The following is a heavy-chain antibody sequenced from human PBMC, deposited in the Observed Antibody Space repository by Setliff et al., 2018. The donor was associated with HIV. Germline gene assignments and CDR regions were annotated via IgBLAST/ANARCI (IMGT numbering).Heavy chain of an antibody. CDR2: IYTSGNT. D-gene: IGHD3-10*01. CDR3: AGHFYYSGSGIWAGLDS. Sequence: SETLSLTCTVSGVSISNYYWSWIRQPAGKGLEWIGRIYTSGNTNYNPSLKSRVTMSVDTSKKQFSLKLTSVTAADTSVYYCAGHFYYSGSGIWAGLDSWGQGTLVTVSS. J-gene: IGHJ4*02. V-gene: IGHV4-4*07. CDR1: GVSISNYY.